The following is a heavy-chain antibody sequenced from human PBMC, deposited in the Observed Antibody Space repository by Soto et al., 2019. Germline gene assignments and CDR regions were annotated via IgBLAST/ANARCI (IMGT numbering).Heavy chain of an antibody. V-gene: IGHV1-18*04. CDR3: ARDFEAYCGGDCYPPPDY. D-gene: IGHD2-21*02. J-gene: IGHJ4*02. CDR1: GYTFTSYG. CDR2: ISAYNGNT. Sequence: EASVKVSCKASGYTFTSYGISWVRQAPGQGLEWMGWISAYNGNTNYAQKLQGRVTMTTDTSTSTAYMELRSLRSDDTAVYYCARDFEAYCGGDCYPPPDYWGQGTLVTVSS.